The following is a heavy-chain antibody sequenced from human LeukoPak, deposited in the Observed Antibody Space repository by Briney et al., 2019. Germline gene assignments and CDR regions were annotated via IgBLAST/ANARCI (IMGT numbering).Heavy chain of an antibody. D-gene: IGHD5-18*01. V-gene: IGHV3-53*01. CDR2: IYSDNT. Sequence: GGSLRLSCTVSGFTVSSNSMSWVRQAPGKGLEWVSFIYSDNTHYSDSVKGRFTISRDNSKNTLYLQMNSLRAEDTAVYYCTRQDGYGYGTVLDYWGQGTLVTVSS. CDR3: TRQDGYGYGTVLDY. J-gene: IGHJ4*02. CDR1: GFTVSSNS.